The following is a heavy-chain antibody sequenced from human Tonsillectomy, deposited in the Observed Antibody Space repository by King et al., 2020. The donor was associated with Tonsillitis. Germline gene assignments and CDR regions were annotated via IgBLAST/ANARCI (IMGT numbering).Heavy chain of an antibody. V-gene: IGHV4-39*01. D-gene: IGHD3-3*01. J-gene: IGHJ4*02. Sequence: VQLQESGPGLVKPSETLSLTCTVSGDSISSSSYYWGWIRQPPGKGLEWIGSIYYSGISYYNPSLKSRVTISVDTSKNQFSLKLSSVTAADTAVYYCARRITNGNYSPTFVDYWGQGTLVTVSS. CDR3: ARRITNGNYSPTFVDY. CDR1: GDSISSSSYY. CDR2: IYYSGIS.